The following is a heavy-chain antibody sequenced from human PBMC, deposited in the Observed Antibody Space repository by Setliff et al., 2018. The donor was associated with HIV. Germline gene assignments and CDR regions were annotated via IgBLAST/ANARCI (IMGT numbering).Heavy chain of an antibody. D-gene: IGHD3-22*01. CDR2: INEQGGIT. Sequence: GGSLRLSCAASGFIFKTYWMHWVRQVPGKGLVWVSRINEQGGITGYAASVKGRFTISRDNAKNTLYLQMNSLRAEDTAVYYCARDLPYDYDRSSDTFDYWGQGTLVTVSS. V-gene: IGHV3-74*01. CDR1: GFIFKTYW. CDR3: ARDLPYDYDRSSDTFDY. J-gene: IGHJ4*02.